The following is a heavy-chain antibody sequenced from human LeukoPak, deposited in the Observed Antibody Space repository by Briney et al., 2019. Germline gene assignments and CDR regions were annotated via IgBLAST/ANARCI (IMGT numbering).Heavy chain of an antibody. V-gene: IGHV3-74*01. CDR1: GFTFKLYW. CDR3: VRGGASTWS. Sequence: GGSLRLSCAASGFTFKLYWMHWVRQAPGKGPVWVSRINDGGSSTSYADSVKGRFTISRDDAKNTLYLQMNSLRAEDTAVYYCVRGGASTWSWGQGTLVTVSS. D-gene: IGHD2-15*01. J-gene: IGHJ5*02. CDR2: INDGGSST.